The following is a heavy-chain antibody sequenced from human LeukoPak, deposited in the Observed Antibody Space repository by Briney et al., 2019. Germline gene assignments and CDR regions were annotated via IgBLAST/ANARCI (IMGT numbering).Heavy chain of an antibody. D-gene: IGHD3-22*01. CDR2: IYYTGST. V-gene: IGHV4-59*01. CDR1: GDSITSYY. Sequence: PSETLSLTCTVSGDSITSYYWSWIRQPPGKGLEWIGYIYYTGSTNHNPSLKSRVTISVDTSKNQFSLKLSSVTAADTAVYYCARVPHYYDSSGYQYYFDYWGQGTLVTVSS. CDR3: ARVPHYYDSSGYQYYFDY. J-gene: IGHJ4*02.